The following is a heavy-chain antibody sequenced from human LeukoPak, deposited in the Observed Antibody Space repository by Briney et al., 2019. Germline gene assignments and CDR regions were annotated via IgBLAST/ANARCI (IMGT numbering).Heavy chain of an antibody. J-gene: IGHJ4*02. V-gene: IGHV3-53*01. CDR3: AIGSYCSGGSCYPLFDY. D-gene: IGHD2-15*01. CDR2: IYGDGST. CDR1: GFTVKNNY. Sequence: PGGSLRLSCGASGFTVKNNYMNCVRQAPGKGLEWVSGIYGDGSTYYTKSVKGRFTISRDSSKNTLYLQMNSLRAEDTAVYYCAIGSYCSGGSCYPLFDYWGRGTLVTVSS.